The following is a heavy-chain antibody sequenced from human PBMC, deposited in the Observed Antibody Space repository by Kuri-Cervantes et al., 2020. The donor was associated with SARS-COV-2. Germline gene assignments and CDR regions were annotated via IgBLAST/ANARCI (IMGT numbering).Heavy chain of an antibody. J-gene: IGHJ4*02. V-gene: IGHV4-59*08. CDR2: IYYSGST. D-gene: IGHD6-19*01. Sequence: GSLRLSCTVSGGSISSYYWSWIRQPPGKGLEWIGYIYYSGSTNYNPSLKSRVTISVDTSKNQFSLKLSSVTAADTAVYYCARQGGAVAGHFDYWGQGTLVTVSS. CDR1: GGSISSYY. CDR3: ARQGGAVAGHFDY.